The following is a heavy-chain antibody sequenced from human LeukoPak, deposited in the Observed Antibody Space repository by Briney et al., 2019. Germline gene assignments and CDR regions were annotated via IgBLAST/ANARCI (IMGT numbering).Heavy chain of an antibody. CDR1: GYTLTELS. CDR2: FDPEDGET. V-gene: IGHV1-24*01. CDR3: ATGGRIMITFGGVIALER. Sequence: ASVKVSCKVFGYTLTELSMHWVRQAPGKGLEWMGGFDPEDGETIYAQKFQGRVTMTEDTSTDTAYMELSSLRSEDTAVYYCATGGRIMITFGGVIALERWGQGTLVTVSS. D-gene: IGHD3-16*02. J-gene: IGHJ4*02.